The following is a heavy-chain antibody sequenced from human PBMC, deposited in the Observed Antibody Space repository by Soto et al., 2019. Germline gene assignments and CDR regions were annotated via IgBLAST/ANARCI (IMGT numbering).Heavy chain of an antibody. CDR3: AHRRVRDLYFDY. J-gene: IGHJ4*02. Sequence: QITLKETGPTLVKPTQTLTLTCSFSGFSLSTSGVGVGWIRQPPGKALEWLALIYWDDDKRYNTSLMSRLAVARDTSKDQVVLTLTYMAPVDTATYYCAHRRVRDLYFDYWGQGTPVSVSS. CDR2: IYWDDDK. V-gene: IGHV2-5*02. CDR1: GFSLSTSGVG. D-gene: IGHD2-21*02.